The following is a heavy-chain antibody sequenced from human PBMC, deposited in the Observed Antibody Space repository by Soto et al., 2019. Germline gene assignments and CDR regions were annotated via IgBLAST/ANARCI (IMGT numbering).Heavy chain of an antibody. J-gene: IGHJ4*02. CDR2: IIYDGSDK. CDR1: GFNFRNYA. V-gene: IGHV3-30-3*01. D-gene: IGHD2-8*01. Sequence: QVQLVESGGGVVQPGRSLRLSCAASGFNFRNYAMHWVRQAPGKGLEWVAIIIYDGSDKYYADSVKGRFTISRDNSKNMLYLQMNSLGAEDTAVYYCAKGSFGKGVSNDCWGQGTLVTVSS. CDR3: AKGSFGKGVSNDC.